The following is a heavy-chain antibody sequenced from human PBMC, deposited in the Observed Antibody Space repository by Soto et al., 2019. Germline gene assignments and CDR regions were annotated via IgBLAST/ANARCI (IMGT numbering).Heavy chain of an antibody. CDR1: GGSISSYY. J-gene: IGHJ6*02. CDR2: IYYSGST. Sequence: SETLSLTCTVSGGSISSYYWSWIRQPPGKGLEWIGYIYYSGSTNYNPSLKSRVTISVDTSKNQFSLKLSSVTAADTAVYYCARGGAAYGKNYYYYGMDVWGQGTTVTVSS. D-gene: IGHD1-26*01. CDR3: ARGGAAYGKNYYYYGMDV. V-gene: IGHV4-59*01.